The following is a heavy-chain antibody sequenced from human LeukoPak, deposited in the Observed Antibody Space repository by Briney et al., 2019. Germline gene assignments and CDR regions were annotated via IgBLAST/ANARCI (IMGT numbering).Heavy chain of an antibody. CDR2: INPNSGGT. CDR3: VAGAVTITKPYYYYYYMDV. V-gene: IGHV1-2*02. CDR1: GYTFTGYY. J-gene: IGHJ6*03. Sequence: ASVKVSCKASGYTFTGYYMHWVRQAPGQGLEWMGWINPNSGGTNYAQKFQGRVTMTRDTSISTAYMELSRLRSDDTAVYYCVAGAVTITKPYYYYYYMDVWGKGTTVTVSS. D-gene: IGHD1-26*01.